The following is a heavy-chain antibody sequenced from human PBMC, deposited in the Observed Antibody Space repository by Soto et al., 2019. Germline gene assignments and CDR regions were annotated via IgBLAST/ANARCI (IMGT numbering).Heavy chain of an antibody. Sequence: PEGTLRLSWAASGCTFSTHWMHWVRQAPGKGLVWVSRINSDGSTTNYADSGKGRFTISRDNAKNTLYLQRNSLRVDDTAVYYCAGADDNYGLFDDWGQGTLVTVSS. CDR3: AGADDNYGLFDD. D-gene: IGHD5-18*01. J-gene: IGHJ4*02. CDR1: GCTFSTHW. V-gene: IGHV3-74*01. CDR2: INSDGSTT.